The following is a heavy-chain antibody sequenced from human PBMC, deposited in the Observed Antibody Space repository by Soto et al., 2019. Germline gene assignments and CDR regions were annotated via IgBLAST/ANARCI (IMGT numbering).Heavy chain of an antibody. V-gene: IGHV3-11*05. CDR2: ISSSSSYT. CDR3: AKDGLGAYSYGSYYFDY. CDR1: GFTFSDYY. J-gene: IGHJ4*02. D-gene: IGHD5-18*01. Sequence: GGSLRLSCAASGFTFSDYYMSWIRQAPGKGLERGSYISSSSSYTNYAESVKGRFTISRDNAMNSLYLQMNSLRAEDTAVYYCAKDGLGAYSYGSYYFDYWGQGTLVTVSS.